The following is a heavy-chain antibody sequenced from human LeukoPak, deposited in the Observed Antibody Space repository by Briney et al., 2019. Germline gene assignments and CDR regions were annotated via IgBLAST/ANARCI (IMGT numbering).Heavy chain of an antibody. V-gene: IGHV3-53*01. CDR3: ARVAVSGPTGWFDS. D-gene: IGHD2-8*02. CDR1: GFSVSAKY. Sequence: GRSLRLSCAASGFSVSAKYMIWVRQAPGKGLEWVSVIYPGGTTYYADSVKGRFTISRDNVDNVVYLQMNSLGAEDTAVYYCARVAVSGPTGWFDSWGQGTLVIVSS. J-gene: IGHJ5*01. CDR2: IYPGGTT.